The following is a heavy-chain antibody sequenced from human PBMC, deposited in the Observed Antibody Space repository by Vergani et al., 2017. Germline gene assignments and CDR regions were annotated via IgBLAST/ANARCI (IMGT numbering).Heavy chain of an antibody. CDR3: ARRSSSSLGYYYMDV. J-gene: IGHJ6*03. CDR2: IIPIFGTA. V-gene: IGHV1-69*01. D-gene: IGHD6-6*01. Sequence: QVQLVQSGAEVKKPGSSVKVSCKASGGTFSSYAISWVRQAPGQGLEWMGVIIPIFGTANYAQKFQGRVTITADESTSTAYMELSSLRSEDTAVYYCARRSSSSLGYYYMDVWGKGTTVTVSS. CDR1: GGTFSSYA.